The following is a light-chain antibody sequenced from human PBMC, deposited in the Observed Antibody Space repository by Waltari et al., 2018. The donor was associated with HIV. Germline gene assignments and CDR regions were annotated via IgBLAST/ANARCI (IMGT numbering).Light chain of an antibody. CDR1: TTEMTTFNF. V-gene: IGLV2-14*01. CDR2: EDY. Sequence: SALTQHASVSGSPGQSITIPCTGPTTEMTTFNFVSWYQQSPGRATKLFIFEDYFRPSCVSDRFSGSTSGDTASLTFSARRAVDAGDYFCSSYSPRGFVLFGGGTKVTVL. CDR3: SSYSPRGFVL. J-gene: IGLJ3*02.